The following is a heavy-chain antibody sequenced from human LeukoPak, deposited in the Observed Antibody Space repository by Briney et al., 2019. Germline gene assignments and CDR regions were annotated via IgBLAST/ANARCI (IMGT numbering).Heavy chain of an antibody. J-gene: IGHJ4*02. V-gene: IGHV4-34*01. D-gene: IGHD6-13*01. CDR3: ARTLGGSSSWAYYFDY. CDR2: INHSGST. CDR1: GGSFSGYY. Sequence: SETLSLTCAVYGGSFSGYYWSWIRQPPGKRLEWIGEINHSGSTNYNPSLKSRVTISVDTSKNQFSLKLSSVTAADTAVYYCARTLGGSSSWAYYFDYWGQGTLVTVSS.